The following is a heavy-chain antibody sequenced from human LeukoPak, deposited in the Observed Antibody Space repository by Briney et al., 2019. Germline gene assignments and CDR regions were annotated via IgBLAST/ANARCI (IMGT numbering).Heavy chain of an antibody. J-gene: IGHJ5*02. CDR1: GGTFLSHT. V-gene: IGHV1-69*08. D-gene: IGHD3-10*01. Sequence: SVKVSCKASGGTFLSHTFSWVRQAPGQGLEWMGKITPVIDTANYAQTFQGRVSIYADKSTTTVYMDLSGLRPDDTAVYYCARVNLRGSNYNWFDPWGQGTRVTVSS. CDR3: ARVNLRGSNYNWFDP. CDR2: ITPVIDTA.